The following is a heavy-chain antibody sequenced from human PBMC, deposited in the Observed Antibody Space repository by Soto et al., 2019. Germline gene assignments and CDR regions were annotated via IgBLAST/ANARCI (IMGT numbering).Heavy chain of an antibody. CDR2: INPNSGNT. CDR1: GDNFTGYY. J-gene: IGHJ6*04. Sequence: ASLMGSCSAAGDNFTGYYMQWVRQALGQGLEWMGWINPNSGNTDYAQKLQGRVTMTTDTSTSTANMELRSLRSDDTAVYYCASYHLNSYYYGMDVWGEGPTVTVSS. CDR3: ASYHLNSYYYGMDV. V-gene: IGHV1-18*04.